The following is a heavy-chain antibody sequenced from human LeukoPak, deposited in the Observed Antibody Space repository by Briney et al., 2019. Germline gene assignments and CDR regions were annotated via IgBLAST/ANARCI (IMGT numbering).Heavy chain of an antibody. D-gene: IGHD5-24*01. Sequence: PGGSLRLSCAVSGFTFSSYWMSWVRQAPGKGLEWVANIKQDGSEIHYVDSVKGRFTISRDNAKNSLYLQMNSLRAEDSAVYYCARTSRRRDGSQLWSSDYWGQGTLVTVSS. CDR1: GFTFSSYW. V-gene: IGHV3-7*01. CDR3: ARTSRRRDGSQLWSSDY. CDR2: IKQDGSEI. J-gene: IGHJ4*02.